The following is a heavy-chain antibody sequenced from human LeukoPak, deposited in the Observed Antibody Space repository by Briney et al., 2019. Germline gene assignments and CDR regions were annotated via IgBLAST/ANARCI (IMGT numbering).Heavy chain of an antibody. V-gene: IGHV4-34*01. Sequence: SETLSLTCAVYGGSFSGYYWTWIRQPPGKGLDWIGEINHSGSTNYNPSLKSRVTISIDTSKSQFSLKLSSVTAADTAVYYCARGPYYFGSGTDYNRFSVVYWGQGILVTVSS. CDR1: GGSFSGYY. D-gene: IGHD3-10*01. CDR2: INHSGST. CDR3: ARGPYYFGSGTDYNRFSVVY. J-gene: IGHJ4*02.